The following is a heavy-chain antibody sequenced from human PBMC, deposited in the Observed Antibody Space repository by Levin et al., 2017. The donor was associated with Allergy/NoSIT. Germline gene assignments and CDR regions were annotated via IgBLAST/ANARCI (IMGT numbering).Heavy chain of an antibody. D-gene: IGHD5-12*01. CDR1: GFTFSSNG. CDR3: VRLRGGYDFDY. J-gene: IGHJ4*02. CDR2: IWYDGSNK. V-gene: IGHV3-33*01. Sequence: GGSLRLSCAASGFTFSSNGMHWVRQAPGKGLEWVALIWYDGSNKYYADSVKGRFTISRDNAKNSLYLQMNSLRAEDTAVYYCVRLRGGYDFDYWGQGTLVTVSS.